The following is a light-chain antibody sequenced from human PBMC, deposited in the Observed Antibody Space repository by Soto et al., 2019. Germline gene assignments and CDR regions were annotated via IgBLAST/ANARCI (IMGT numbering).Light chain of an antibody. Sequence: QSVLTQAPSVSGAPGQRVTISCTGSSSNIGAGYDVHWYQQLPGTAPKLLIYGNSNRPSGVPDRFSGSKSGTSASLAITGLQPEDEADYYCQSYDSSHVFGPGTKVPVL. CDR2: GNS. CDR3: QSYDSSHV. V-gene: IGLV1-40*01. CDR1: SSNIGAGYD. J-gene: IGLJ1*01.